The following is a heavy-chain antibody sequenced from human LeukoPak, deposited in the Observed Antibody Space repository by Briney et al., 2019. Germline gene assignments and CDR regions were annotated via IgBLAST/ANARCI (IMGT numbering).Heavy chain of an antibody. CDR2: SYLSGTT. J-gene: IGHJ4*02. V-gene: IGHV4-4*02. CDR1: VAPTNIFNW. D-gene: IGHD3-22*01. CDR3: AGLVGRYSSGLYYYYFDY. Sequence: PSETLSLTCTVSVAPTNIFNWWSWARQPPGKGLGGIGESYLSGTTHSNPSVKSRVTISIDKSKNQFFLNLSSVTAADTAVYYCAGLVGRYSSGLYYYYFDYWGQGTLVTVSS.